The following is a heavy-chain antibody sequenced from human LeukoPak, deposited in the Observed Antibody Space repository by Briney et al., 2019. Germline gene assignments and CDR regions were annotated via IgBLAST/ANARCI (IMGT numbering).Heavy chain of an antibody. Sequence: PGGSLRLSCAASGFTLSTYNMNWVRQAPGKGLEWVSSISGGGGHIYYADSVKGRFTISRDNARNSLYLQVNSLRAEDTALYYCARGGVVNGKYYFDYWGQGTLVTVSS. CDR3: ARGGVVNGKYYFDY. CDR1: GFTLSTYN. CDR2: ISGGGGHI. J-gene: IGHJ4*02. D-gene: IGHD2-21*01. V-gene: IGHV3-21*01.